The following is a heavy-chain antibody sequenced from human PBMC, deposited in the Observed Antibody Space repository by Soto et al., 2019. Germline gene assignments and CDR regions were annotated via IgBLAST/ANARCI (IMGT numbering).Heavy chain of an antibody. CDR2: VYSSGST. CDR1: GGSLIDDY. CDR3: ARGNDWKSSTFHI. Sequence: QVQLQESGPGLVKPLETVSLTCTVSGGSLIDDYWNCIRQPPGKGLEWIGYVYSSGSTNYNPSLKSRVTISVDRSKNQFSLKLSSVTAADTAVYYCARGNDWKSSTFHIWGHGTMVSVSS. J-gene: IGHJ3*02. V-gene: IGHV4-59*01. D-gene: IGHD2-21*01.